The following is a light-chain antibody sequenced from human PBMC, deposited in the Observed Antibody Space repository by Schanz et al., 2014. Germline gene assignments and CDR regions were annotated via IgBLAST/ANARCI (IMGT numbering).Light chain of an antibody. V-gene: IGKV3-20*01. Sequence: EIVLTQSPGTLSLSPGERATLSCRASQSVSSSYLAWYQQKPGQAPRLLIHDASNRATGIPARFSGSGAGTDFTLTISSLQSEDLGVYYCQQYNNWPPLTFGGGTKVEI. J-gene: IGKJ4*01. CDR3: QQYNNWPPLT. CDR2: DAS. CDR1: QSVSSSY.